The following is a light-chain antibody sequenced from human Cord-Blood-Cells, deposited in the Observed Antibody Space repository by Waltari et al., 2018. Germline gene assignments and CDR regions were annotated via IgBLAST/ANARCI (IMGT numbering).Light chain of an antibody. J-gene: IGKJ3*01. Sequence: EIVMTQSPATLSVSPGARATLSCRPRQGVSSNLAWYQQKPGQAPRLLIYGASTRATGIPARFSGSGSGTEFTLTISSLQSEDFAVYYCQQYNNWPPITFGPGTKVDIK. CDR1: QGVSSN. V-gene: IGKV3-15*01. CDR2: GAS. CDR3: QQYNNWPPIT.